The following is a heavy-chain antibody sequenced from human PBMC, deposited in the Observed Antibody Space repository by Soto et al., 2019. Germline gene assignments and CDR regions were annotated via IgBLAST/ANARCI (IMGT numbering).Heavy chain of an antibody. CDR2: IIPMPGIT. D-gene: IGHD2-21*02. J-gene: IGHJ4*02. Sequence: QVQLVQSGAEVKKPGSSVKVSCKASGGTFNTYTISWVRQAPGQGLEWMGRIIPMPGITNFAQKFQGRVTITADKSTSTVYMELSSLRSEDTAVYYCARGDINCGGDCYSNFDDWGQGTLVTVSS. CDR3: ARGDINCGGDCYSNFDD. V-gene: IGHV1-69*02. CDR1: GGTFNTYT.